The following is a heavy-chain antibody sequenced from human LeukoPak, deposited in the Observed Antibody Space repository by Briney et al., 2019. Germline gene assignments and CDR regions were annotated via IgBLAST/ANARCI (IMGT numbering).Heavy chain of an antibody. D-gene: IGHD2-21*02. V-gene: IGHV3-11*01. CDR3: ARGPLAYCGGDCYNNWFDP. J-gene: IGHJ5*02. CDR1: GFTFSDYY. CDR2: ISSSGSTI. Sequence: PGGSLRLSCAASGFTFSDYYMSWIRQAPGKGLEWVSYISSSGSTIYYADSVKGRFTISRDNAKNSLYLQMNSLRAADTAVYYCARGPLAYCGGDCYNNWFDPWGQGTLVTVSS.